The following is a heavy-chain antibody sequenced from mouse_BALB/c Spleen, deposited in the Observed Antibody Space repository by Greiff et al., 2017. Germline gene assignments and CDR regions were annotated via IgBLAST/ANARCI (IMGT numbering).Heavy chain of an antibody. Sequence: EVKLMESGAELVKPGASVKLSCTASGFNIKDTYMHWVKQRPEQGLEWIGRIDPANGNTKYDPKFQGKATITADTSSNTAYLQLSSLTSEDTAVYYCARRGYGAYWGQGTLVTVSA. V-gene: IGHV14-3*02. CDR3: ARRGYGAY. D-gene: IGHD2-2*01. J-gene: IGHJ3*01. CDR2: IDPANGNT. CDR1: GFNIKDTY.